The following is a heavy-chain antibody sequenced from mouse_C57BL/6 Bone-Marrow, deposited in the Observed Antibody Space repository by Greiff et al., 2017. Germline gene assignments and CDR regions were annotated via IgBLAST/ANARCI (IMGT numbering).Heavy chain of an antibody. D-gene: IGHD2-4*01. CDR1: GYTFTSYW. V-gene: IGHV1-64*01. Sequence: QVQLQQPGAELVKPGASVKLSCKASGYTFTSYWMHWVKQRPGQGLEWLGMIHPNSGSTNYNEKFKSKATLTVDTSSSTAYMQLSSLTSEDSAVYYCARGLGLRRGDWYFDVWGTGTTVTVSS. J-gene: IGHJ1*03. CDR2: IHPNSGST. CDR3: ARGLGLRRGDWYFDV.